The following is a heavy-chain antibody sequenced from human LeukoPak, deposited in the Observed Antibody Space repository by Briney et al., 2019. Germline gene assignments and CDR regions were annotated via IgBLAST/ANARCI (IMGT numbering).Heavy chain of an antibody. CDR3: ARTYDPGLFDY. V-gene: IGHV4-59*01. J-gene: IGHJ4*02. CDR1: DGSISGYF. D-gene: IGHD3-3*01. Sequence: PSETLSLICTASDGSISGYFWSWIRQPPGKGLEWIGYIYYSGSTNYNPSLKSRVTISVDTSKNQFSLKLSSVTAADTAVYYCARTYDPGLFDYWGQGTLVTVSS. CDR2: IYYSGST.